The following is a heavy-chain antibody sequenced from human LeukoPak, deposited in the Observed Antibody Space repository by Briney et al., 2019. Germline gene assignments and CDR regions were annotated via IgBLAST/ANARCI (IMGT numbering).Heavy chain of an antibody. D-gene: IGHD2-15*01. V-gene: IGHV3-30-3*01. CDR2: ISYDGSNK. J-gene: IGHJ6*02. Sequence: QTGGSLRLSCAASGFTFSSYAMHWVRQAPGKGLEWVAVISYDGSNKYYADSVKGRFTISRDNSKKTLYLQMNSLRAEDTAVYYCARDPPSGYCSGGSCYPYYYYGMDVWGQGTMVTVSS. CDR3: ARDPPSGYCSGGSCYPYYYYGMDV. CDR1: GFTFSSYA.